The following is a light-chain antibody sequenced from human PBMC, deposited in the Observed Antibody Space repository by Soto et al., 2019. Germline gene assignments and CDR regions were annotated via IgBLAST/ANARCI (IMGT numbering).Light chain of an antibody. CDR1: QSVGSN. CDR2: GAS. J-gene: IGKJ1*01. V-gene: IGKV3-15*01. Sequence: EMVMTQSPATLSVSPGERATLSCRASQSVGSNLAWYQQKPGQAPRLLIYGASTRATGIPARFSGSRSGTEFTLTISSLQSEDFAVYYCQEYNNWPGTFGQGTRWIS. CDR3: QEYNNWPGT.